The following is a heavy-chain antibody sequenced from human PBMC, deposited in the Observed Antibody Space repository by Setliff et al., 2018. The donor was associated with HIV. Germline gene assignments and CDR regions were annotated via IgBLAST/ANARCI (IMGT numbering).Heavy chain of an antibody. J-gene: IGHJ4*02. CDR3: IRPLWYNNGWTFDN. D-gene: IGHD6-19*01. CDR2: IRSKTFGGTA. Sequence: LRLSCTASGFMFGDYLMSWVRQAPGKGLEWIGLIRSKTFGGTAEYAASVKGRFTISRDDSISVAYLQLNSLKTDDTAVYYCIRPLWYNNGWTFDNWGQGTLVTVSS. CDR1: GFMFGDYL. V-gene: IGHV3-49*04.